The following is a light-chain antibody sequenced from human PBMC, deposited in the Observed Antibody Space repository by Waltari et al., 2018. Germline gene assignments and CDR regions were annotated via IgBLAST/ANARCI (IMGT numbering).Light chain of an antibody. J-gene: IGKJ4*01. CDR2: AAS. V-gene: IGKV1-39*01. Sequence: DTQMTQSPSSLSASVGDRVTITCRASRNVNTYLNWFHQKPGKAPKLLIYAASSLQGGVLLRFSGSGSGTDFTLTISKLRPEDAGTFYCQQSDNTPLTFGGGTKVEI. CDR1: RNVNTY. CDR3: QQSDNTPLT.